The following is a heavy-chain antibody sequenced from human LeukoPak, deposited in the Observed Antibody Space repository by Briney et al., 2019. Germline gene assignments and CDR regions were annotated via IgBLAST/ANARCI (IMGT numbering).Heavy chain of an antibody. Sequence: GGSLRLSCAASGFTFSSYAMSWVRQAPGKGLGWVSALSGSGGSTYYADSVKGRFTISRDNSKNTLYLQMNSLRAEDTAVYYCAKFLPTHIVVANYYFDYWGQGTLVTVSS. J-gene: IGHJ4*02. CDR1: GFTFSSYA. V-gene: IGHV3-23*01. D-gene: IGHD2-21*01. CDR3: AKFLPTHIVVANYYFDY. CDR2: LSGSGGST.